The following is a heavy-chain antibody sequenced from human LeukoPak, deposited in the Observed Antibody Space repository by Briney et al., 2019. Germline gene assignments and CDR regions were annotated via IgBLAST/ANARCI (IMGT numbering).Heavy chain of an antibody. CDR2: INPNSGGT. V-gene: IGHV1-2*02. J-gene: IGHJ6*03. D-gene: IGHD1-1*01. CDR3: ARDRCGTCYYYYYMDV. CDR1: GYTFTVYY. Sequence: ASVKVSCKASGYTFTVYYMHWVRQAPGQGLEWMGWINPNSGGTNYAQKFQGRVTMTRDTSISTAYMELSRLRSDDTAVYYCARDRCGTCYYYYYMDVWGKGTTVTVSS.